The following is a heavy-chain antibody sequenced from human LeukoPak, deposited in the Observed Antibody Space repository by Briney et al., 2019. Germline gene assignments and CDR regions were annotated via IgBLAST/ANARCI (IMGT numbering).Heavy chain of an antibody. V-gene: IGHV4-59*01. CDR3: ARRSGYALDFDY. D-gene: IGHD3-22*01. Sequence: PSETLSLTCTVSGGSISSYYWSWIRQPPGKGLEWIGYIYYSGSTNYNPSLKSRVTLSVDTSKNQFSVKLSSVTAADTAVYYCARRSGYALDFDYWGQGTLVTVSS. CDR1: GGSISSYY. J-gene: IGHJ4*02. CDR2: IYYSGST.